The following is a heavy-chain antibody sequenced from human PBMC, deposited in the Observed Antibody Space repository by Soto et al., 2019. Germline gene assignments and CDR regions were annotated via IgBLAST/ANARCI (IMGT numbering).Heavy chain of an antibody. CDR2: IKQDGSEK. CDR1: GFTFSSYL. D-gene: IGHD1-26*01. CDR3: ARVDSGGSYFNY. V-gene: IGHV3-7*01. J-gene: IGHJ4*02. Sequence: GASLRRSWPASGFTFSSYLMSWVRQAPGKGLEWVANIKQDGSEKYYVDSVNGRFTIPRDNAKNSLYLQMNSLRAEDTAVYYCARVDSGGSYFNYWGQGTLVTVSS.